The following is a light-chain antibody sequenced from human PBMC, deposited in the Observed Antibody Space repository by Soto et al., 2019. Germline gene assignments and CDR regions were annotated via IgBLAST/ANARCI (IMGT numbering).Light chain of an antibody. CDR2: GAS. J-gene: IGKJ5*01. Sequence: EVVMTQSPATLSVSPGERATLSCRASQSVSNDFLAWYQQKPGQAPRLLVYGASSRATGISDRFSGSGSGTDFTLTISRLEPEDFAVYYCQHYVSPPITFGQGTRLEIK. V-gene: IGKV3-20*01. CDR3: QHYVSPPIT. CDR1: QSVSNDF.